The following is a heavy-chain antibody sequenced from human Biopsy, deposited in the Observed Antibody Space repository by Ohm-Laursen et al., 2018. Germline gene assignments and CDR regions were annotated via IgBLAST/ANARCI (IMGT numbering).Heavy chain of an antibody. Sequence: SLRLSCAASGFSFTSYYMHWVRQAPGQGLEWMGMINPSGSTTSYPQIFQGRVTMTRDTSKSTVYMELSSLRSADTAVYFCARNTGWYGDLYYFDYWGQGTLVTVSS. CDR1: GFSFTSYY. CDR3: ARNTGWYGDLYYFDY. J-gene: IGHJ4*02. D-gene: IGHD6-19*01. V-gene: IGHV1-46*01. CDR2: INPSGSTT.